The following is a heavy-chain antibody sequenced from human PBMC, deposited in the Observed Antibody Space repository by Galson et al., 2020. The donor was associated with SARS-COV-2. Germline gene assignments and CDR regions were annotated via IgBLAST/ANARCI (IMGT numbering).Heavy chain of an antibody. CDR2: FHPDDGEI. V-gene: IGHV1-24*01. Sequence: ASVTVYCRVPGYTLTALSMDWVRHTPGKGLDWMGGFHPDDGEIVYAQSFQGRLILNEDTSTDTAYMELSSLRPEDTAVYYCVILGCGYAFEMCRQGTVVIGS. CDR1: GYTLTALS. J-gene: IGHJ3*02. D-gene: IGHD3-16*01. CDR3: VILGCGYAFEM.